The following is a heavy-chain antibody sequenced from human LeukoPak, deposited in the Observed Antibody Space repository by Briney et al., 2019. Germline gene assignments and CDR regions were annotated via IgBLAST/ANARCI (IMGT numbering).Heavy chain of an antibody. CDR3: ARGSPRGGLDS. Sequence: HPGRSLRLSCAASGFTFSSYGMHWVRQAPGKGLEWVAVIWYDGSNKYYADSVQGRSTVSRDNANNSMYLQINDLRREDTAVYYCARGSPRGGLDSWGQGTLVTVSS. D-gene: IGHD1-14*01. CDR2: IWYDGSNK. CDR1: GFTFSSYG. V-gene: IGHV3-33*01. J-gene: IGHJ4*02.